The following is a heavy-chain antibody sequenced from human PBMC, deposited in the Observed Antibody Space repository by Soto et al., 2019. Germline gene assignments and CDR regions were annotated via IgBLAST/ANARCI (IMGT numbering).Heavy chain of an antibody. CDR2: FDPEDGET. Sequence: GASVKVSCKVCGYSLTELSMHWVRQAPGKGLEWMGGFDPEDGETIYSSPSLKSRVTISVDTSNNHFSLKLLSVTAADTAVYYCATWNGLGVAFNWFDPWGQGTLVTVSS. CDR1: GYSLTELS. V-gene: IGHV1-24*01. J-gene: IGHJ5*02. CDR3: ATWNGLGVAFNWFDP. D-gene: IGHD1-1*01.